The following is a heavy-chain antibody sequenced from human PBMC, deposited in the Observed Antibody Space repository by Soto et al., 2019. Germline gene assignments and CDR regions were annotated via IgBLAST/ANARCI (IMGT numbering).Heavy chain of an antibody. CDR2: VNPDNHNT. V-gene: IGHV1-18*01. D-gene: IGHD4-17*01. J-gene: IGHJ4*02. CDR3: ARVRFGDAFDY. CDR1: GYRFPSFG. Sequence: QVQLVQSGPEVKKPGASVKVSCEVSGYRFPSFGINWVRQAPGQGLEWVGWVNPDNHNTNYAQNLQHRVPLTTDTSTNTACLELRDLTSDDTAVYYCARVRFGDAFDYWGQGTLVTVSS.